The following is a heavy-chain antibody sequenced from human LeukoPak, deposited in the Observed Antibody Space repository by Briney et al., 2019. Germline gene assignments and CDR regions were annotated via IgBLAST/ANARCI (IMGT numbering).Heavy chain of an antibody. J-gene: IGHJ5*02. CDR2: IVPILGIA. CDR1: GGTFSSYA. CDR3: ARDRLRFLDWLSGHEWFDP. D-gene: IGHD3-3*01. V-gene: IGHV1-69*04. Sequence: SVKVSCKASGGTFSSYAISWVRQAPGQGLEWMGRIVPILGIANYAQKFQGRVTITADKSTSTAYMELSSLRSEDTAVYYCARDRLRFLDWLSGHEWFDPWGQGTLVTVSS.